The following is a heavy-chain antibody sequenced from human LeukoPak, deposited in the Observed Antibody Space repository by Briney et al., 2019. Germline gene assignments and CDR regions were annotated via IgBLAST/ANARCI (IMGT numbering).Heavy chain of an antibody. CDR3: ARGPSIAARYDAFDI. J-gene: IGHJ3*02. CDR2: ISSSGNTI. CDR1: EFTFTSYE. D-gene: IGHD6-6*01. V-gene: IGHV3-48*03. Sequence: GGSLRLSCAASEFTFTSYELNWVRQAPWKGLEWVSYISSSGNTISYADSVKGRFTISGDNAKNSLYLQVISLRAEDTAVYYCARGPSIAARYDAFDIWGQGTMVTASS.